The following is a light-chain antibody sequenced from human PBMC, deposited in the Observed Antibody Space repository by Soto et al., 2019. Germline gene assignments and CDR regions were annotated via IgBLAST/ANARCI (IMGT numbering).Light chain of an antibody. J-gene: IGKJ1*01. CDR1: QNIDTW. Sequence: DIQMTQSPSTLSASVGDRVTITCRASQNIDTWLSWHQKKPGKAPNLIIYAASTLQSGVPLRFSGTGSGTEFTLTIRSLQPDDFATYYCQQYHSYSTFGQGTKVDIK. CDR3: QQYHSYST. CDR2: AAS. V-gene: IGKV1-5*03.